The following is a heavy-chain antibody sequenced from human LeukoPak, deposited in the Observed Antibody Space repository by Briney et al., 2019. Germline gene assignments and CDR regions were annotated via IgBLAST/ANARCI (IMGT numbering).Heavy chain of an antibody. V-gene: IGHV4-59*08. J-gene: IGHJ4*02. CDR3: ARSHDFWSGYPTPDN. CDR1: GGSISSYF. CDR2: IYSSGST. Sequence: SETLSLTCTVSGGSISSYFWNWIRQPPGKGLEWIGNIYSSGSTNYNPSLKSRVTISVDTSKNQFSLKLSSVTAADTAVYYCARSHDFWSGYPTPDNWGQGTLVTVPS. D-gene: IGHD3-3*01.